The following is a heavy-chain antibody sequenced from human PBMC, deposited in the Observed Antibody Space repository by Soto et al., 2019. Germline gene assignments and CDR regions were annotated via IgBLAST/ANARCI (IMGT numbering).Heavy chain of an antibody. D-gene: IGHD3-22*01. Sequence: QLQLQESGPGLVKPSETQSLTCTVSGGSISSNNYYWGWIRQPPGKGLEWIGSIYYTGNTYYNPSLKSRVTISIDTSKNQFSLKLSSVTAADTAVYYCARLRVDNSGYFLDWFDPWGQGTLVTVSS. CDR2: IYYTGNT. J-gene: IGHJ5*02. V-gene: IGHV4-39*01. CDR3: ARLRVDNSGYFLDWFDP. CDR1: GGSISSNNYY.